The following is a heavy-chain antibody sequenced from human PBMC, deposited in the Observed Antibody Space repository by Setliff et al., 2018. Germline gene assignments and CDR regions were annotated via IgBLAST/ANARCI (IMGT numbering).Heavy chain of an antibody. D-gene: IGHD5-18*01. CDR1: GGSISRSSYY. CDR2: IYHNGNT. V-gene: IGHV4-39*06. J-gene: IGHJ6*02. Sequence: SETLSLTCTVSGGSISRSSYYWGWIRQPPGKGLEWIGYIYHNGNTNFNPSLKTRVTMSVDTSKNQFALNLKSVTAADTAVYYCVRDRTAYSYGLDVWGQGTTVTVSS. CDR3: VRDRTAYSYGLDV.